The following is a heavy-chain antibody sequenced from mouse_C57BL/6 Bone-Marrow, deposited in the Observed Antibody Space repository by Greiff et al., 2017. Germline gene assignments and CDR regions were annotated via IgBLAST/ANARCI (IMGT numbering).Heavy chain of an antibody. V-gene: IGHV1-50*01. CDR1: GYTFTSYW. CDR2: IDPSASYT. J-gene: IGHJ2*01. Sequence: QVQLQQPGAELVKPGASVKLSCKASGYTFTSYWMQWVKQRPGQGLEWIGEIDPSASYTNYNQKFKGKATLTVDTASSTAYMQISSLTSEDSAVYNCASTVSFDYWGQGTTLTVSS. CDR3: ASTVSFDY.